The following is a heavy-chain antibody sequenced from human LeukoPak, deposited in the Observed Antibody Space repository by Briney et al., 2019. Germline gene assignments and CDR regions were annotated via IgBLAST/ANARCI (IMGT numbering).Heavy chain of an antibody. D-gene: IGHD4-17*01. J-gene: IGHJ4*02. CDR2: IINDGRST. V-gene: IGHV3-74*01. CDR1: GFTFSSYW. Sequence: PGGSLRLSCAASGFTFSSYWMHWVRQAPGERLLWVSRIINDGRSTNSADSVKGRFTISRDNAKNTLSLQMNSLRVEDTAVYYCVRARNGDSLFDFWGQGTLVTVSS. CDR3: VRARNGDSLFDF.